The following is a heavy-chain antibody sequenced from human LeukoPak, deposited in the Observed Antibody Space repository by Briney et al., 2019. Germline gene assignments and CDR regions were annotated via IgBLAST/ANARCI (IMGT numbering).Heavy chain of an antibody. Sequence: PGGSLRLSCAASGFTFSSYEMNWVRQAPGKGLEWVSYISSSGSTIYYADSVKGRFTISRDNAKNSLYLQMNSLRAEDTAVYYCARDMALRGYSYGDFDYWGQGTLVTVSS. D-gene: IGHD5-18*01. J-gene: IGHJ4*02. V-gene: IGHV3-48*03. CDR1: GFTFSSYE. CDR3: ARDMALRGYSYGDFDY. CDR2: ISSSGSTI.